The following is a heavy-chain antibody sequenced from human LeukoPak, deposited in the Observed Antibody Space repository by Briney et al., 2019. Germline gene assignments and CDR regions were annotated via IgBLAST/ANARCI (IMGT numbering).Heavy chain of an antibody. Sequence: PSETLSLTCTVSGGSISSSSYYWGWIRQPPGKGLEWIGSIYYSGSTYYNPSLKSRVTISVDTSKNQFSLKLSSVTAADTAVYYCARQEDYGGPRNWFDPWGQGTLVTVSS. CDR1: GGSISSSSYY. J-gene: IGHJ5*02. CDR2: IYYSGST. D-gene: IGHD4-23*01. CDR3: ARQEDYGGPRNWFDP. V-gene: IGHV4-39*01.